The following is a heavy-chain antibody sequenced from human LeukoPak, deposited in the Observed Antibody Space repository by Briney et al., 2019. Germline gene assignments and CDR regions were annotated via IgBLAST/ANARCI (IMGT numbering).Heavy chain of an antibody. CDR3: ARVSIAAAEDY. V-gene: IGHV3-23*01. Sequence: GGSLRLSCAASGFTFSSYAMSWVRQAPGKGLEWVSAISGSGGSTYYADSVKGRFTISRDNAKNSLYLQMNSLRAEDTAVYYCARVSIAAAEDYWGQGTLVTVSS. J-gene: IGHJ4*02. CDR1: GFTFSSYA. D-gene: IGHD6-13*01. CDR2: ISGSGGST.